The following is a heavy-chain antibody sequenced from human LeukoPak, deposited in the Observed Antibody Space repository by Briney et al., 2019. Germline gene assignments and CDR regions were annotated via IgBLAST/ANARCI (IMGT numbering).Heavy chain of an antibody. CDR1: GVSITTHY. J-gene: IGHJ4*02. Sequence: PAETLSLTCTVSGVSITTHYWSWIRQPPGKGLEWIGYIHYSGVTTYNAALKKRVTILIDTSKNQFSPKLSSVTAADTAVYFCARRDISTGIDYWGQGTLVTVSS. CDR3: ARRDISTGIDY. V-gene: IGHV4-59*11. D-gene: IGHD2-8*02. CDR2: IHYSGVT.